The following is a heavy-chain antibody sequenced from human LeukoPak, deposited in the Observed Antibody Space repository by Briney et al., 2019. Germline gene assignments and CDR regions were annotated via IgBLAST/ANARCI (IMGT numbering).Heavy chain of an antibody. CDR3: ARDNADTAMGYYFDY. V-gene: IGHV3-48*03. CDR1: AFTFSSYE. CDR2: ISGSGNTV. Sequence: QPGGSLRLSCAASAFTFSSYEMSWVRQAPGKGLERVSYISGSGNTVYYADSVKGRFTISRDNAKNSLYLQMNSLRAEDTAVYYCARDNADTAMGYYFDYWGQGTLVTVSS. D-gene: IGHD5-18*01. J-gene: IGHJ4*02.